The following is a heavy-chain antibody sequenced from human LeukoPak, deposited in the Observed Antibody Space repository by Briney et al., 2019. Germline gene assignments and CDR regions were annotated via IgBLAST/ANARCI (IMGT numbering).Heavy chain of an antibody. CDR2: IIPIFGTA. Sequence: ASVKVSCKASGYTFTGHYMHWVRQAPGQGLEWMGGIIPIFGTANYAHKSQGRVTITTDESTSTAYMELSSLRSEDTAVYYCARAREGIALLGLLQVPLVTWGQGTLVTVSS. CDR3: ARAREGIALLGLLQVPLVT. J-gene: IGHJ5*02. CDR1: GYTFTGHY. D-gene: IGHD6-13*01. V-gene: IGHV1-69*05.